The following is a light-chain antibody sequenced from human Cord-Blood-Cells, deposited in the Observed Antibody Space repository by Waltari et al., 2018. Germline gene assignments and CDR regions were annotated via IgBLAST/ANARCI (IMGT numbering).Light chain of an antibody. V-gene: IGLV2-14*01. CDR1: ISDVGRYNY. Sequence: QSALTQPASVSWSPGQSITISCTGTISDVGRYNYVSWYQQHPGKAPKLMIYDVSKRPSGVSNRFSGSKSGNTASLTISGLQAEDEADYYCSSYTSSSTLVFGGGTKLTVL. CDR3: SSYTSSSTLV. J-gene: IGLJ3*02. CDR2: DVS.